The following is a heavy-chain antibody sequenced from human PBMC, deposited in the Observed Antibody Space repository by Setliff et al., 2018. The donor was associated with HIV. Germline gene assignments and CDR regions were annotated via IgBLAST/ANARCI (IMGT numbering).Heavy chain of an antibody. J-gene: IGHJ3*02. CDR3: ARASGGNSVENGFDI. D-gene: IGHD1-26*01. CDR1: AHTFTNYG. Sequence: ASVKVSCKTSAHTFTNYGIYWVRQAPGQGLEWMGWIGNYNGNTNYAQKFHGRVTMTTDTSTRTAYMEMRGLTYDDTAVYYCARASGGNSVENGFDIWGRGTMVTVSS. CDR2: IGNYNGNT. V-gene: IGHV1-18*01.